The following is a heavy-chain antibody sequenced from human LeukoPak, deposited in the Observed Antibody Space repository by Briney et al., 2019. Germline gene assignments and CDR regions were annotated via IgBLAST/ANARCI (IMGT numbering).Heavy chain of an antibody. D-gene: IGHD2-2*02. CDR1: GYTFTSYD. Sequence: ASVKVSCKASGYTFTSYDINWVRQAPGQGLEWMGWINPNSGGTNYAQKFQGRVTMTRDTSISTAYMELSRLRSDDTAVYYCASTCLGTSCYRGIDYWGQGTLVTVSS. V-gene: IGHV1-2*02. CDR2: INPNSGGT. CDR3: ASTCLGTSCYRGIDY. J-gene: IGHJ4*02.